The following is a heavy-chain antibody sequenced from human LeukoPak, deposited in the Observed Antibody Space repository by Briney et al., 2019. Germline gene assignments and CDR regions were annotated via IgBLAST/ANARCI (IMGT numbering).Heavy chain of an antibody. V-gene: IGHV3-48*03. CDR1: GFTFSSSE. J-gene: IGHJ3*02. CDR3: ARLTVTTKNAFDI. D-gene: IGHD4-17*01. CDR2: IGSSDTTV. Sequence: GGSLRLSCAASGFTFSSSEMNWVRQAPGKGLEWVSYIGSSDTTVHYADSVEGRFTISRDNAKNSLYLQMNSLRAEDTAIYYCARLTVTTKNAFDIWGQGTMVILSS.